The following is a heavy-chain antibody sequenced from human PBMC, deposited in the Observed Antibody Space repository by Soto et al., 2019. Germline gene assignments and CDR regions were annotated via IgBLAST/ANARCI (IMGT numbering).Heavy chain of an antibody. D-gene: IGHD3-10*01. V-gene: IGHV4-31*02. CDR2: GST. Sequence: GSTYYNPSLKSRVTISVDTSKNQFSLKLSSVTAADTAVYYCARDGRDYYGSGSYYVFDYWGRNPGHRLL. CDR3: ARDGRDYYGSGSYYVFDY. J-gene: IGHJ4*01.